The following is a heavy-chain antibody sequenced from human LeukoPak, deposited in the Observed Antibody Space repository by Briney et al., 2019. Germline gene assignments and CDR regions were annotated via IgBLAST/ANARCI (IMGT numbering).Heavy chain of an antibody. CDR3: AGRMVTVGGVNGTCY. J-gene: IGHJ4*01. D-gene: IGHD3-16*01. V-gene: IGHV3-66*01. CDR2: IYSGGST. CDR1: GFTVSSNY. Sequence: PGGSLRLSCAASGFTVSSNYMSWVRQAPGKGLEWVSVIYSGGSTYYADSVKGRFTISRDNSKNTLYLQMNSLRAEDTAVYYWAGRMVTVGGVNGTCYWGQGNLV.